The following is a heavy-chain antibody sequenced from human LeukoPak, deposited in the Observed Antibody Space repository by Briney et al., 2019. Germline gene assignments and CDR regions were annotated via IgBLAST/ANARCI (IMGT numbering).Heavy chain of an antibody. CDR1: GFTFSSYG. CDR2: ISYDGSNK. V-gene: IGHV3-30*18. Sequence: PGGSLRLSCAASGFTFSSYGMHWVRQAPGKGLEWVAVISYDGSNKYYADSVKGRFTISRDNSKNTLYLQMNSLRAEDTAVYYCAKEAYCSSTSCMPLDYWGQGTLVTVSS. J-gene: IGHJ4*02. CDR3: AKEAYCSSTSCMPLDY. D-gene: IGHD2-2*01.